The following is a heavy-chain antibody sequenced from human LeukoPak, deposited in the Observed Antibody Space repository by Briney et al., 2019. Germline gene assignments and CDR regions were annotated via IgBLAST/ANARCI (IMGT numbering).Heavy chain of an antibody. J-gene: IGHJ4*02. CDR1: GFTFSSYG. V-gene: IGHV3-33*08. Sequence: PGRSLRLSCAASGFTFSSYGMHWVRQAPGKGLEWVAVIWYGGSNKYYADSVKGRFTISRDNPKNTLYLQMNSLRAEDTSFYYCARVRSGSYYDFDYWGQGTLVTVSS. CDR3: ARVRSGSYYDFDY. D-gene: IGHD1-26*01. CDR2: IWYGGSNK.